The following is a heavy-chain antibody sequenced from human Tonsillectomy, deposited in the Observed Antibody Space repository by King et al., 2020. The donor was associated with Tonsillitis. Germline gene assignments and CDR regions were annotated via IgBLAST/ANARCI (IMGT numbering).Heavy chain of an antibody. D-gene: IGHD2-2*01. CDR1: GGSISSGDHY. J-gene: IGHJ5*02. CDR2: IFSTGNS. V-gene: IGHV4-30-4*01. Sequence: VQLQESGPGLVKPSQTLSLTCTVSGGSISSGDHYWSWIRQSPGKGLEWIGHIFSTGNSFYNPSLRSRVIMSVDMSKNQLSLKLSSVTAADTAVYYCARNVVKDALRYDWFDTWGQGTLVTVSS. CDR3: ARNVVKDALRYDWFDT.